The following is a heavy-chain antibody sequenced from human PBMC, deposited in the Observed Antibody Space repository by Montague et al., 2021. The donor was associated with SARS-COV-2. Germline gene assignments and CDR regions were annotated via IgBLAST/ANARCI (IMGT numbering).Heavy chain of an antibody. V-gene: IGHV3-23*01. CDR2: ISGFGGET. CDR3: AKSFSGTRNWFDI. J-gene: IGHJ5*02. CDR1: GFIFTNYG. Sequence: SLRLSCAASGFIFTNYGMNWVRRAPGKGLESVAGISGFGGETYYPAPVRGRFTISRATPNGTLFLQMDGLRAEDTAIYYCAKSFSGTRNWFDIWGQGTLVTVSS. D-gene: IGHD1-14*01.